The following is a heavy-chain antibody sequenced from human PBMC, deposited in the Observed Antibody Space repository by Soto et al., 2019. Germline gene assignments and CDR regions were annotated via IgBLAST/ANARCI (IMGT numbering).Heavy chain of an antibody. D-gene: IGHD3-22*01. Sequence: GGSLRLSCAASGFTFSNHDMHWIRLGPGKGLEWVANIHPDGDSYYTGSVKGRYTIARENAKNSLYLQMNGLRAEDTARYYCARISDSTGFYDFWGHGT. CDR2: IHPDGDS. CDR3: ARISDSTGFYDF. CDR1: GFTFSNHD. J-gene: IGHJ5*01. V-gene: IGHV3-13*01.